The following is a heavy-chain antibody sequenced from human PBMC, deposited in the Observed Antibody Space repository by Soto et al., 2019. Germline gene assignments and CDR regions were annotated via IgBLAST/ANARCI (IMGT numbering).Heavy chain of an antibody. J-gene: IGHJ5*02. V-gene: IGHV3-23*01. D-gene: IGHD3-10*01. Sequence: GGSLRLSCAASGFTFSSYAMSWVRQAPGKGLEWVSAISGSGGSTYYADSVKGRFTISRDNSKNTLYLQMNSLRAEDTAVYYCAKATPRPLWFGESPRGWFDPWGQGTLVTVSS. CDR1: GFTFSSYA. CDR3: AKATPRPLWFGESPRGWFDP. CDR2: ISGSGGST.